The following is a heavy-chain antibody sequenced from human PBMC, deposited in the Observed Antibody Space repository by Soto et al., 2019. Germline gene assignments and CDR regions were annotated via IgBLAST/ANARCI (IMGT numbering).Heavy chain of an antibody. CDR3: ARSLTEGYCTITGCYTRPLYGMDV. Sequence: ASVKVSCKASGYTFSGYYIHWLRQAPGQGLEWMGWINPNSGGTNYAQKFQGRVTLTRDTPTSTAYMELSRLTSDDTAVYYCARSLTEGYCTITGCYTRPLYGMDVWGQGTTVTGSS. D-gene: IGHD2-2*02. CDR1: GYTFSGYY. J-gene: IGHJ6*02. V-gene: IGHV1-2*02. CDR2: INPNSGGT.